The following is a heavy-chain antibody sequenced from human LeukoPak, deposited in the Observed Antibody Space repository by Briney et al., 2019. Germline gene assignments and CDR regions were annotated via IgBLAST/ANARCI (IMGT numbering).Heavy chain of an antibody. CDR1: GYSFTSYW. Sequence: GQSLKISCKGSGYSFTSYWIGWVRQLPGKGLSWLGIIYPGDSDTRYSPSFQGQVTISADKSISTAYLQWSSLKASDTAMYYCATCGGLRNWNYVGNDAFDIWGQGTMVTVSS. V-gene: IGHV5-51*01. J-gene: IGHJ3*02. CDR2: IYPGDSDT. CDR3: ATCGGLRNWNYVGNDAFDI. D-gene: IGHD1-7*01.